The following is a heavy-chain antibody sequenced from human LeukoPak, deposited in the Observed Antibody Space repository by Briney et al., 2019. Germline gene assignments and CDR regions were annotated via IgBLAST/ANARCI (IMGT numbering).Heavy chain of an antibody. D-gene: IGHD3-22*01. CDR3: AAADYYESSVFDY. CDR2: IYYSGST. CDR1: GGSISNYY. Sequence: PSETLSLTCTVSGGSISNYYWSWIRQPPGKGLEWIGYIYYSGSTNYNPSLKSRVTISVDTSKNQFSLKLRSVTAADTAVYYCAAADYYESSVFDYWGQGTLVTVSS. J-gene: IGHJ4*02. V-gene: IGHV4-59*01.